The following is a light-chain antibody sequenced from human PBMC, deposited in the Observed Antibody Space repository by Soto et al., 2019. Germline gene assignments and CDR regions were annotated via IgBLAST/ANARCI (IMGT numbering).Light chain of an antibody. CDR3: QQYNTYSPERT. V-gene: IGKV1-5*01. J-gene: IGKJ1*01. CDR2: DAS. Sequence: DIQMTQSPSTLSASVGDRVTITCRASQSISNWLAWYQQKPGTAPKLLIFDASSLESGVPSRFSGSGSGTEFTLTISSLQPDDFATYYCQQYNTYSPERTFGQGTKVDIK. CDR1: QSISNW.